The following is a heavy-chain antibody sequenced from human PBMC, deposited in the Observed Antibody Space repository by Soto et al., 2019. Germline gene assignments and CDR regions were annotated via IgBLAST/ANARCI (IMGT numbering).Heavy chain of an antibody. D-gene: IGHD5-18*01. V-gene: IGHV4-30-4*01. CDR2: IYYSGST. CDR1: GGSISSGDYY. Sequence: SSETLSLTCTVSGGSISSGDYYWSWIRQPPGKGLEWIGYIYYSGSTYYNPSLKSRVTISVDTSKNQFSLKLSSVTAADTAVYYCARAVDTAMVTRYYYYGMDVWGQGTTVTVSS. CDR3: ARAVDTAMVTRYYYYGMDV. J-gene: IGHJ6*02.